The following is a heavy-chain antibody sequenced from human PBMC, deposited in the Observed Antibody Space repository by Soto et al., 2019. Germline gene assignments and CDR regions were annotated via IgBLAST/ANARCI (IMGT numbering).Heavy chain of an antibody. J-gene: IGHJ4*02. CDR1: GFTFSSYG. V-gene: IGHV3-21*01. D-gene: IGHD6-6*01. Sequence: PGGSLRLSCAASGFTFSSYGMNWVGQAPGKGLGWFSSISNSSSYLSYADSVKGRSNNSRDNAKNSRYLQMNSLRAEDTAVYYCARGRIAARLSYWGQGTLVTVSS. CDR2: ISNSSSYL. CDR3: ARGRIAARLSY.